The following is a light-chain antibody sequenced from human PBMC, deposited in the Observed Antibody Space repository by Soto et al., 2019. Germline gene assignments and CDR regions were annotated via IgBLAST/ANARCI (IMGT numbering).Light chain of an antibody. Sequence: DIILTHTQATLSLSPWETAPLSCRASQSVSSYLAWYQQKPGQAPRLLIYGASSRATGIPDRFSGSGSGTDFTLTINRLEPEDFAVYYCQQYSRSTWTFGQGTKVDI. CDR3: QQYSRSTWT. J-gene: IGKJ1*01. CDR2: GAS. V-gene: IGKV3-20*01. CDR1: QSVSSY.